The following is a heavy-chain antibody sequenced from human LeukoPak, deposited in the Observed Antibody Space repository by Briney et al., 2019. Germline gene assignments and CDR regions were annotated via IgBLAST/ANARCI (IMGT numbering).Heavy chain of an antibody. CDR3: AREPPGY. J-gene: IGHJ4*02. Sequence: PSETLSLTCTVSGGSVTSGNYYWNWIRQPAGKGLEWIGRIYTNGGASYNPSPKSRVAISIDASKNQFSLKLSSVTAADTAVYYCAREPPGYWGRGILVTVSS. V-gene: IGHV4-61*02. CDR2: IYTNGGA. CDR1: GGSVTSGNYY.